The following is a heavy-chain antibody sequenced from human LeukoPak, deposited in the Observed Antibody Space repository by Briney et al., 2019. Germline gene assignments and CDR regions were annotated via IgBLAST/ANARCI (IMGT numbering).Heavy chain of an antibody. CDR1: GYGFTSYW. CDR3: ARIVVVTSIYWYFDL. J-gene: IGHJ2*01. CDR2: IHPGDSDT. V-gene: IGHV5-51*01. Sequence: GESLKISCKASGYGFTSYWIGWVRQMPGKGLEWMGIIHPGDSDTRYSPSLQGQVTISVDKSITTAYLQWSSLKASDTAMYYCARIVVVTSIYWYFDLWGRGTLVRVSS. D-gene: IGHD2-21*02.